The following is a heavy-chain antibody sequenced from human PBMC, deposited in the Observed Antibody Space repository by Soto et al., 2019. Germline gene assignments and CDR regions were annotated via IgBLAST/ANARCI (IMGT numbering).Heavy chain of an antibody. D-gene: IGHD6-6*01. CDR1: GGSISSYY. V-gene: IGHV4-59*12. Sequence: SETLSLTCTVSGGSISSYYWSWIRQPPGKGLEWIGYIYYSGSTNYNPSLKSRVTISVDTSKNQFSLKLSSVTAADTAVYYCARLGSSSSRQEGYFDYWGQGTLVTVSS. J-gene: IGHJ4*02. CDR3: ARLGSSSSRQEGYFDY. CDR2: IYYSGST.